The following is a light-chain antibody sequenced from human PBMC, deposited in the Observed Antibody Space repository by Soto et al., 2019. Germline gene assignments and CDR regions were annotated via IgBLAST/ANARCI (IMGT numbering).Light chain of an antibody. CDR2: DVT. CDR3: SSYTSSSTYV. J-gene: IGLJ1*01. Sequence: QAALTQPPSVSGSPGQSVAISCTGTSSDVGSSNGVSWYQQPPGAAPKLMIYDVTNRPSGVPDRFSGSKSGNTASLTISGLQAEDEADYYFSSYTSSSTYVFGTGTKLTVL. CDR1: SSDVGSSNG. V-gene: IGLV2-18*02.